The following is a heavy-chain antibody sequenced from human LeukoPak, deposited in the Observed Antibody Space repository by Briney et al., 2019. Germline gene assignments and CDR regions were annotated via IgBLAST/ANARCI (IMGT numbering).Heavy chain of an antibody. CDR2: IKSKTDGGTT. D-gene: IGHD1-20*01. CDR1: GFTFSNAW. Sequence: GGSPRLSCAASGFTFSNAWMTWVRQAPGKGLEWVGRIKSKTDGGTTDYAAPVKGKFTISRDDSKNTLYLQMNSLKTEDTAVYYCTTETLTGYFYYMDVWGKGTTVIVSS. V-gene: IGHV3-15*01. J-gene: IGHJ6*03. CDR3: TTETLTGYFYYMDV.